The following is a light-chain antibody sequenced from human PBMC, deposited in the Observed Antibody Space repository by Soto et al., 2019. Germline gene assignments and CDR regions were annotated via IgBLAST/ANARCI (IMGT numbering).Light chain of an antibody. V-gene: IGKV1-27*01. CDR3: QQTYAAPLT. Sequence: DIQMTQSPSSLSASVGDRVTITCRASQGINNFLAWYQQRPGKVPKLLIFGASTLQSGVSSRFSGSGSGTDFSLSISDLRPEDFATYYCQQTYAAPLTFGGGTRVEI. CDR2: GAS. CDR1: QGINNF. J-gene: IGKJ4*01.